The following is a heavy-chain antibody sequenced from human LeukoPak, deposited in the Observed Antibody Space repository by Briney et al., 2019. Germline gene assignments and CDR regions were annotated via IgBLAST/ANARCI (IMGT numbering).Heavy chain of an antibody. CDR1: GYTFTTYA. CDR3: ARGPLVVPAAITYYYMDV. Sequence: GASVKVSCKASGYTFTTYAISWVRQAPGQGLEWMGRISAYNGNTNYAQKLRGRVTMTTHTSTSTAYMELRSLRSDDTAVYYCARGPLVVPAAITYYYMDVWGRGTTVTVSS. J-gene: IGHJ6*03. CDR2: ISAYNGNT. V-gene: IGHV1-18*04. D-gene: IGHD2-2*01.